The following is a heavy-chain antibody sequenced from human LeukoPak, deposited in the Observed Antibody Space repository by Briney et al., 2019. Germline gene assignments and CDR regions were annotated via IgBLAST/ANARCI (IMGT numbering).Heavy chain of an antibody. CDR3: ARHTSHTIGTGDFDY. CDR1: VGSISSSSYY. D-gene: IGHD1-1*01. V-gene: IGHV4-39*01. J-gene: IGHJ4*02. Sequence: SDTLSLTCTVSVGSISSSSYYWGWIRQSPGKGLEWIGSIYCSGTTYYNPSRKSRVTISVDTAKNQFSLELSSVTAADTAVYYCARHTSHTIGTGDFDYWGQGTLVTVSS. CDR2: IYCSGTT.